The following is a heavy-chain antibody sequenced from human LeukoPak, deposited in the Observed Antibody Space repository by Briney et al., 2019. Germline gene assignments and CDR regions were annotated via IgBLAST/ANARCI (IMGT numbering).Heavy chain of an antibody. J-gene: IGHJ4*02. CDR1: GGSFSGYY. CDR2: INHSGST. CDR3: ARGAAPPTFGY. Sequence: SETLSLTCAVYGGSFSGYYWSWIRQPPGKGLEWIGEINHSGSTNYNPSLESRVTISVDTSKNQFSLKLSSVTAADTAVYYCARGAAPPTFGYWGQGTLVTVSS. V-gene: IGHV4-34*01. D-gene: IGHD1-26*01.